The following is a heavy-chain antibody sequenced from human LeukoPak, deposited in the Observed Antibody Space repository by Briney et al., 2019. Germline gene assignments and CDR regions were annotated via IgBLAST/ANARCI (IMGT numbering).Heavy chain of an antibody. J-gene: IGHJ4*02. D-gene: IGHD3-10*01. V-gene: IGHV1-18*01. Sequence: ASVKVSCKASGYTSTSYGISWVRQAPGQGLEWMGWISAYNGNTNYAQKLQGRVTMTTDTSTSTAYMELRSLRSDDTAVYYCARATRGVRGVDLYYFDYWGQGTLVTVSS. CDR3: ARATRGVRGVDLYYFDY. CDR2: ISAYNGNT. CDR1: GYTSTSYG.